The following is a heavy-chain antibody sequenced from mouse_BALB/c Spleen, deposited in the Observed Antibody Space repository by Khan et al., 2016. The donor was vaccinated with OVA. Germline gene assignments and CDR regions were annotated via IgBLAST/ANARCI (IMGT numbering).Heavy chain of an antibody. D-gene: IGHD2-10*01. J-gene: IGHJ4*01. CDR2: IWSDGRT. V-gene: IGHV2-6-1*01. CDR3: ARQPYYHYNIMDY. Sequence: QVQLKQSGPGLVAPSQRLYITCTISGFSLTNYGVHWVRQAPGKGLEWLVVIWSDGRTNYNSALKSRLTAEKDHSKSQGFLKITSLQTDDTAMYFCARQPYYHYNIMDYWGQGTSVTVSS. CDR1: GFSLTNYG.